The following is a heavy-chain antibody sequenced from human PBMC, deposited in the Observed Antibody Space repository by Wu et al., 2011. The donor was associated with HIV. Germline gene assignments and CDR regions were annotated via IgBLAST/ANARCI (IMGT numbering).Heavy chain of an antibody. D-gene: IGHD6-13*01. CDR3: ARDAAGGEQQLVDVDYYYAMDV. CDR1: GYTFTGYY. V-gene: IGHV1-2*02. Sequence: QVQLVQSGAEVKKPGASVKVSCKASGYTFTGYYMHWVRQAPGQGLEWTGWINPNSGGTNYAQKFQGRVTMTRDTSISTAYMELSRLRSDDTAVYYCARDAAGGEQQLVDVDYYYAMDVWGQGTTGHRLL. CDR2: INPNSGGT. J-gene: IGHJ6*02.